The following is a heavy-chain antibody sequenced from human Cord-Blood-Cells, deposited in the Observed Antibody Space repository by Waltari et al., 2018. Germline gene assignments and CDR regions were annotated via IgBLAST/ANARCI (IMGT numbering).Heavy chain of an antibody. Sequence: EVQLLESGGGLVQPGGSLRLSCAASGFTFSSYAMSWVRQAPGKGLEWVSAIRGSGGRTDDADSVKGRFTISRDNSKNTLYLQMNSLRAEDTAVYYCAKDYLSSSWYDYWGQGTLVTVSS. CDR1: GFTFSSYA. CDR2: IRGSGGRT. V-gene: IGHV3-23*01. CDR3: AKDYLSSSWYDY. J-gene: IGHJ4*02. D-gene: IGHD6-13*01.